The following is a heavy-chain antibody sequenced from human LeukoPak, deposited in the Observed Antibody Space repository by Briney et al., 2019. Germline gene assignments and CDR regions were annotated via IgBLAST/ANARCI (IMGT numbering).Heavy chain of an antibody. CDR3: ARLSITMVRGVIIRDYYYYYMDV. V-gene: IGHV4-34*01. Sequence: GSLRLSCEASGFTFSNYWMSWFRQPPGKGLEWIGEINHSGSTNYNPSLKSRVTISVDTSKNQFSLKLSSVTAADTAVYYCARLSITMVRGVIIRDYYYYYMDVWGKGTTVTISS. J-gene: IGHJ6*03. CDR2: INHSGST. D-gene: IGHD3-10*01. CDR1: GFTFSNYW.